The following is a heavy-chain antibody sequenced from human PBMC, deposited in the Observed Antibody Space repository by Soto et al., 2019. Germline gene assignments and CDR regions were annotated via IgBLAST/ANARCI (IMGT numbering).Heavy chain of an antibody. Sequence: QVQLVQSGAEVKKPGSSVKVSCKASGGTFSSYAISWVRQAPGQGPEWMGGIIPIFGTANYAQKFQGRVTITADESTSTAYMELSSLRSEDTAVYYCARMAFYYGSGSYYRYWFDPWGQGTLVTVSS. D-gene: IGHD3-10*01. CDR1: GGTFSSYA. V-gene: IGHV1-69*01. CDR3: ARMAFYYGSGSYYRYWFDP. J-gene: IGHJ5*02. CDR2: IIPIFGTA.